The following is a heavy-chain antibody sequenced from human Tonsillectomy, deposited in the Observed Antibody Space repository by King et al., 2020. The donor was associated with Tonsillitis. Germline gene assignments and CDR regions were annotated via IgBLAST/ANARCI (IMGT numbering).Heavy chain of an antibody. CDR3: AREGGDSSGNYYYYGMDV. CDR1: GFTVISNY. J-gene: IGHJ6*02. V-gene: IGHV3-53*04. Sequence: QLVQSGGGLVQPGGSLRLSCAASGFTVISNYMSWVRQAPGKGLGWVSIIYSGGSTYYADSVKGRFTIYRHNSKNTLYLQMNSLRAEDTAMYYCAREGGDSSGNYYYYGMDVWGQGTRVTVSS. D-gene: IGHD5-18*01. CDR2: IYSGGST.